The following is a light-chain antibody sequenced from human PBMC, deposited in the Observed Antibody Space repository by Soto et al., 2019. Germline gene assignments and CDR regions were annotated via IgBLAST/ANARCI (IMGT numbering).Light chain of an antibody. CDR1: QTISSW. CDR2: KAS. Sequence: DIQMTQSPSTLSGSVGDRVTITCRASQTISSWLAWYQQKPGKDPKLLIYKASTLQSGVPSRFSGSGSGTESTLTISTLETEDFAVYYCQQYGTSQWTFGQGTRVEIK. V-gene: IGKV1-5*03. J-gene: IGKJ1*01. CDR3: QQYGTSQWT.